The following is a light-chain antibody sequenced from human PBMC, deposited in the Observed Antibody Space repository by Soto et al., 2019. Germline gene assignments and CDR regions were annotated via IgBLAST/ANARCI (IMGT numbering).Light chain of an antibody. J-gene: IGKJ5*01. CDR1: QSVSSY. Sequence: EIVLTQSPATLSLSPGERATLSCRASQSVSSYLAWYQQKPGQAPRLLISDASNRATGIPARFSGSGSGIDFTLTISSLEPEDFAVYYCQQRTKTFGQGTRLDIK. CDR3: QQRTKT. V-gene: IGKV3-11*01. CDR2: DAS.